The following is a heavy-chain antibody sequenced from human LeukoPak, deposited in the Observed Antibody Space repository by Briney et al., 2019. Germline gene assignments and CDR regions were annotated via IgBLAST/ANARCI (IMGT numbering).Heavy chain of an antibody. CDR3: ATGLDSTVVTPLDY. J-gene: IGHJ4*02. CDR2: FDPEDDEA. D-gene: IGHD4-23*01. Sequence: ASVKVSCKVSGYSLSELSIHWVRQAPGKGLEWMGGFDPEDDEAIYAQSLQGRVTMTEDTSTDTAYMELSSLRSEDTAVYYCATGLDSTVVTPLDYWGQGTLVTVSS. CDR1: GYSLSELS. V-gene: IGHV1-24*01.